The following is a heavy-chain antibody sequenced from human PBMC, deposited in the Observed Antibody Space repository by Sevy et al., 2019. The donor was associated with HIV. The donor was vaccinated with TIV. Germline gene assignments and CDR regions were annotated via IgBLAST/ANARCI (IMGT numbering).Heavy chain of an antibody. Sequence: SETLSLTCTVSGGSITSLYWNWIRRPPGKGLEWIATIYYNGHTNYNPSLKSRVTLSLDTSKNQFSLRLSSVTAADTAMYYCAGENAWGRGYSWGQGTLVTVSS. CDR2: IYYNGHT. V-gene: IGHV4-59*08. CDR1: GGSITSLY. J-gene: IGHJ4*02. CDR3: AGENAWGRGYS. D-gene: IGHD1-26*01.